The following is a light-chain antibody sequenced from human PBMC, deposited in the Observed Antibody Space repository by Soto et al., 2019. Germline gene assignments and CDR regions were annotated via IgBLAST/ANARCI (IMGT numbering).Light chain of an antibody. CDR2: XXT. CDR3: SSYXITXSPV. Sequence: QSALTQPASVSGSPGXSIXISCTXTSSDVGGYDFVSWXRXXXXQAPKILIYXXTHRPSGXPDRFSGSKSGNTASLTISGXQADDEAXXYCSSYXITXSPVXGXGTKVTVL. J-gene: IGLJ1*01. V-gene: IGLV2-14*01. CDR1: SSDVGGYDF.